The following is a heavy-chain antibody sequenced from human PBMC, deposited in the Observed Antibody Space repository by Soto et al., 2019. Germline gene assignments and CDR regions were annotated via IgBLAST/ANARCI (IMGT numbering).Heavy chain of an antibody. Sequence: GGSLTLSCAASGFTFSSYWLHWVRQAPGKEMLRVPRINTDGSNTSYADSVKGRFTISRDNAKNTLYLQMNSLRAEDTAVYYCARNRYYDYIWGSYRIRDYYYYYMDVWGKGTTVTVSS. D-gene: IGHD3-16*02. V-gene: IGHV3-74*01. CDR2: INTDGSNT. CDR1: GFTFSSYW. J-gene: IGHJ6*03. CDR3: ARNRYYDYIWGSYRIRDYYYYYMDV.